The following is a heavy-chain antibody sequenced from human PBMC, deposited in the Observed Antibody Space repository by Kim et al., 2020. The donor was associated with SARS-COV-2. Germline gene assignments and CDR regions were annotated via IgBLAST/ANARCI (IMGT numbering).Heavy chain of an antibody. V-gene: IGHV3-74*01. J-gene: IGHJ4*02. CDR3: ARGLGDTLDY. Sequence: STGTADSVKGRLTISRDNAKNTLYLQMNSLRAEDTAVYYCARGLGDTLDYWGQGTLVTVSS. D-gene: IGHD3-16*01. CDR2: ST.